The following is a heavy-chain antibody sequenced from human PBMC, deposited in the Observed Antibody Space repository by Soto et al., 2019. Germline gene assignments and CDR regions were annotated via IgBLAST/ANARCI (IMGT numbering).Heavy chain of an antibody. J-gene: IGHJ6*02. CDR2: ITSSGGAT. Sequence: PGGSLRLSCAASGFTFSTYAMTWVRQAPGKGLEWVSGITSSGGATYYAASMKGRFTISRDNSKNTLYLQMNNLKAEDTAVYYCGNPEGKYTSDWLYDMDVWGQGTTVTVSS. V-gene: IGHV3-23*01. CDR1: GFTFSTYA. CDR3: GNPEGKYTSDWLYDMDV. D-gene: IGHD3-9*01.